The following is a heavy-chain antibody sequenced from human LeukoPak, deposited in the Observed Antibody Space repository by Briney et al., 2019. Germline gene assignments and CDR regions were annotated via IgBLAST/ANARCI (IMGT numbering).Heavy chain of an antibody. J-gene: IGHJ4*02. Sequence: GGSLRLSCAASGFTFSSYGMHWVRQAPGKGLKWVAFIRYDGSNKYYADSVKGRFTISRDNSKNTLYLQMNSLRAEDTAVYYCAKEVQAGGVRKDYWGQGTLVTVSS. CDR1: GFTFSSYG. CDR3: AKEVQAGGVRKDY. CDR2: IRYDGSNK. V-gene: IGHV3-30*02. D-gene: IGHD3-10*01.